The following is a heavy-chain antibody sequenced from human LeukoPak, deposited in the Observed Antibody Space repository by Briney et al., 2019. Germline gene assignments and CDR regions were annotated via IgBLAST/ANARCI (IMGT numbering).Heavy chain of an antibody. J-gene: IGHJ4*02. V-gene: IGHV4-59*01. CDR2: IYYSGST. CDR3: TRHGTYYYGSGRFDY. Sequence: SETLSLTCTVSGGSISSYYWSWIRQPPGKGLEWIGYIYYSGSTNYNPSLKSRVTISVDTSKNQFSLKLSSVTAADTAVYYCTRHGTYYYGSGRFDYWGQGTLVTVSS. D-gene: IGHD3-10*01. CDR1: GGSISSYY.